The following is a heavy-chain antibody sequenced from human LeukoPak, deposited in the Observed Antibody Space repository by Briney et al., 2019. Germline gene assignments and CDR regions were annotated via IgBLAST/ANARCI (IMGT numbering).Heavy chain of an antibody. CDR2: IKHDVTEE. CDR1: GFSFSKQW. Sequence: GGSLRLSCAASGFSFSKQWMCWVRQAPGKGLEWVANIKHDVTEEYYADSVRGRFSVSRDNAKSLLYLQMNSLRVEDTAVYYCARGGGYPDYWGQGALVTVSS. V-gene: IGHV3-7*01. D-gene: IGHD3-22*01. CDR3: ARGGGYPDY. J-gene: IGHJ4*02.